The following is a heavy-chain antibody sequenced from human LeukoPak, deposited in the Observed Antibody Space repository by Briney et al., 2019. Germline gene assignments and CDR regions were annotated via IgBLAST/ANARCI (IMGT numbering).Heavy chain of an antibody. CDR2: MNPNSGNT. CDR3: ARVFSTVTTAIDY. CDR1: GYTFSNYD. J-gene: IGHJ4*02. V-gene: IGHV1-8*01. D-gene: IGHD4-17*01. Sequence: ASVKVSCKASGYTFSNYDINWVRQATGQGLEWMGWMNPNSGNTGYAQKFQGRVTMTRNTSISTAYMELSSLRSEDTAVYYCARVFSTVTTAIDYWGQGTLVTVSS.